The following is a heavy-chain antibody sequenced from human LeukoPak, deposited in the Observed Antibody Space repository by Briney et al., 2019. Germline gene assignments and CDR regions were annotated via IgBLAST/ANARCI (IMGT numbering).Heavy chain of an antibody. CDR2: ICWNSGSI. V-gene: IGHV3-9*01. D-gene: IGHD3-10*01. CDR1: GFNLDDYA. J-gene: IGHJ4*02. CDR3: ASLQPSYYYGSGRTYYFDY. Sequence: FLRLSCAASGFNLDDYAMQWVRQASGKGLELVSGICWNSGSIGYADSVKGRFTISRDNAKNSLYLQMNSLRAEDTAVYYCASLQPSYYYGSGRTYYFDYWGQGTLVTVSS.